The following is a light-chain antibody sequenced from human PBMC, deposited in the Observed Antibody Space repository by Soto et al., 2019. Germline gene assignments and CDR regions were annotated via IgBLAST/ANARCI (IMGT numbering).Light chain of an antibody. V-gene: IGKV3-20*01. Sequence: EIVLTQSPGTLSLSPGERATLSCRASQTVNSKFFAWYQQKPGQTPRLLIYGASNRAIGIPDRFSGSGSETDFTLTISGLEPEDSAVYYCQQYVTSLYTFGQGTKLEIK. J-gene: IGKJ2*01. CDR1: QTVNSKF. CDR2: GAS. CDR3: QQYVTSLYT.